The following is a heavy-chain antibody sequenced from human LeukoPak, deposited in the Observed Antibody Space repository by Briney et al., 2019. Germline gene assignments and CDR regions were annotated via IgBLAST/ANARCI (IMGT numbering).Heavy chain of an antibody. CDR3: ATQAWRTHGAGGYHDDC. CDR2: ISPGSSTI. J-gene: IGHJ4*01. V-gene: IGHV3-48*01. D-gene: IGHD2-8*01. CDR1: GFTFSSYE. Sequence: GGSLRLSCAASGFTFSSYEMNWVRQAPGKGLEWVSYISPGSSTIYYVDFAKGRFTISRDDGEKSLYLQMNPLRAEDTAVYYYATQAWRTHGAGGYHDDCWGHGTLVTVSS.